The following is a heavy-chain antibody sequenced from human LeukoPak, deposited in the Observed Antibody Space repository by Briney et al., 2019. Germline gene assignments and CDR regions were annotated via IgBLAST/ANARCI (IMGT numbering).Heavy chain of an antibody. V-gene: IGHV3-33*01. CDR2: IWYDGSNK. J-gene: IGHJ3*02. CDR3: ASERDLRDYGDYVDAFDI. D-gene: IGHD4-17*01. CDR1: GFTFSSYG. Sequence: PGRSLRLSCAASGFTFSSYGMHWVRQAPGKGLEWVAVIWYDGSNKYYADSVKGRFTISRDNSKNTLYLQMNSLRAEDTAVYYCASERDLRDYGDYVDAFDIWGQGTMVIVSS.